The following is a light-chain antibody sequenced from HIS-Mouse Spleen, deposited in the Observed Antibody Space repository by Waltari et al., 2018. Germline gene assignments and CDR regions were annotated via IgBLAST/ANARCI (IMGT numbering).Light chain of an antibody. J-gene: IGLJ2*01. Sequence: QSALTQPASVSGSPGQSITISSTGTSSDVGGLNYSPGSQQHPGKAPKLMINDVSNRPSVVSNRFSGSKSGNTASLTISGLQAEDEADYYCSSYTSSSTEVFGGGTKLTVL. CDR3: SSYTSSSTEV. V-gene: IGLV2-14*03. CDR2: DVS. CDR1: SSDVGGLNY.